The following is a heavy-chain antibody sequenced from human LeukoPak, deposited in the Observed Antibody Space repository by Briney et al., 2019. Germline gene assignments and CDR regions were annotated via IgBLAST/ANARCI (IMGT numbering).Heavy chain of an antibody. D-gene: IGHD6-19*01. Sequence: GASVKVSCKVSGYTLTELSMHWGRQAPGKGLEWMGGFDPEDGGTIYAQKFQGRVTMTEDTSTDTAYMELSSLRAEDTAVYYCALNSGWYFGDYWGQGTLVTSSS. CDR3: ALNSGWYFGDY. CDR1: GYTLTELS. J-gene: IGHJ4*02. CDR2: FDPEDGGT. V-gene: IGHV1-24*01.